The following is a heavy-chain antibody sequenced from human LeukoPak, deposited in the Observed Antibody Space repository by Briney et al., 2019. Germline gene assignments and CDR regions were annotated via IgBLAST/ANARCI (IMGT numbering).Heavy chain of an antibody. J-gene: IGHJ6*03. CDR3: ARGLGDDFWSGYGYYYYMDV. Sequence: ASVKVSCKASGYTFTSYDINWVRQATGQGLEWMGWMNPNSGNTGYAQKFQGRVTITRNTSISTAYMELSSLRSEDTAVYYCARGLGDDFWSGYGYYYYMDVWGKGTTVTVSS. D-gene: IGHD3-3*01. CDR1: GYTFTSYD. V-gene: IGHV1-8*03. CDR2: MNPNSGNT.